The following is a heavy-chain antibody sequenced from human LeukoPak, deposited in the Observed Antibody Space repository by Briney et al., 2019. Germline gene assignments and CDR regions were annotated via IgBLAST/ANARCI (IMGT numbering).Heavy chain of an antibody. J-gene: IGHJ3*02. Sequence: GGSLRLSCAASGFTVSTNYMSWVRQAPGKGLEWVSVIYSDGRTYYADYAKGRFTIFRDNSKNTLYLQMNSLRAEVAAVYYCARDSGKFDVFDIWGQRTMVTVSS. CDR2: IYSDGRT. CDR3: ARDSGKFDVFDI. CDR1: GFTVSTNY. V-gene: IGHV3-53*01.